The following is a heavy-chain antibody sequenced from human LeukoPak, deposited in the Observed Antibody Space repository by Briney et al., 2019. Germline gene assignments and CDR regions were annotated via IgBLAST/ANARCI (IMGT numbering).Heavy chain of an antibody. V-gene: IGHV3-15*05. J-gene: IGHJ4*02. D-gene: IGHD4-17*01. CDR1: GFIFSTAW. CDR3: TTEYYGDYHY. CDR2: IKSKSAGGTT. Sequence: GGSLGLSCATSGFIFSTAWMGWVRQAPGTGLEWVGRIKSKSAGGTTEYAASVKGRFTVSREDSKNTVYLQMDSLIIEDTAIYYCTTEYYGDYHYWGQGTLVTVSS.